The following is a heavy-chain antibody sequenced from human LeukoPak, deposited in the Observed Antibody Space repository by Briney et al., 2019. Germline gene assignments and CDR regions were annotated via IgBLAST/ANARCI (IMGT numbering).Heavy chain of an antibody. D-gene: IGHD4-11*01. CDR2: IIPILGIA. V-gene: IGHV1-69*04. CDR3: ARADGYSNYDRLYYYYYGMDV. Sequence: GASVKVSCKASGGTFSSYAISWVRQAPGQGLEWMGRIIPILGIANYAQKFQGRVTITADKSTSTAYMELSSLRSEDTAVYYCARADGYSNYDRLYYYYYGMDVWGQGTTVTVSS. J-gene: IGHJ6*02. CDR1: GGTFSSYA.